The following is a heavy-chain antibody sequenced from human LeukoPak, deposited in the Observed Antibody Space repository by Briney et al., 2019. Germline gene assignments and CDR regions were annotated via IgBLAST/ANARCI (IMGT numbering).Heavy chain of an antibody. D-gene: IGHD6-19*01. CDR3: ARGQQWLAQDY. Sequence: GASVKVSCKASGYTFTGYYMHWVRQAPGQGLEWMGWINPNNGGTNYAQKFQGRVTMTRDTSISTAYMELSRLRSDDMAVYYCARGQQWLAQDYWGQGTLVTVSS. CDR2: INPNNGGT. CDR1: GYTFTGYY. J-gene: IGHJ4*02. V-gene: IGHV1-2*02.